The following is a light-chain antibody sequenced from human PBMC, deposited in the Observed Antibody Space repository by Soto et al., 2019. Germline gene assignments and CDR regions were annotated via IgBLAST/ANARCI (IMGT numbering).Light chain of an antibody. Sequence: IQLTQSPSSLSASVGDRVTITFRASQDIRSYLAWYQQKPGKAPKLLIYKASTLKSGVPSRFSGSGSGTEFTLTISSLQPDDFATYYCQHYNSYSEAFGQGTKVDIK. CDR3: QHYNSYSEA. CDR2: KAS. CDR1: QDIRSY. J-gene: IGKJ1*01. V-gene: IGKV1-5*03.